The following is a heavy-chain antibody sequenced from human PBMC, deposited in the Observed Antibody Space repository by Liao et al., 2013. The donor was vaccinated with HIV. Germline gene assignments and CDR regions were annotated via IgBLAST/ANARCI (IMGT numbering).Heavy chain of an antibody. CDR1: GGSISSGSYY. CDR3: ARSLGPDYYYYYYYMDV. CDR2: IYTSGST. Sequence: QVQLQESGPGLVKPSQTLSLTCTVSGGSISSGSYYWSWIRQPAGKGLEWIGRIYTSGSTNYNPSLKSRVTISVDTSKNQFSLKLSSVTAADTAVYYCARSLGPDYYYYYYYMDVWGKGDHGHRLL. J-gene: IGHJ6*03. D-gene: IGHD1-14*01. V-gene: IGHV4-61*02.